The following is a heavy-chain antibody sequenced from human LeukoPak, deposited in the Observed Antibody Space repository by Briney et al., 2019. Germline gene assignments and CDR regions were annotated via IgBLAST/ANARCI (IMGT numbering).Heavy chain of an antibody. CDR2: INPNSGGT. D-gene: IGHD1-26*01. V-gene: IGHV1-2*02. Sequence: GASVKVPCKASGYTFTGYYMHWVRQAPGQGLEWMGWINPNSGGTNYAQKFQGRVTMTRDTSISTAYMELSRLRSDDTAVYYCARDLVGARIRELHYYYYYGMDVWGQGTTVTVSS. J-gene: IGHJ6*02. CDR3: ARDLVGARIRELHYYYYYGMDV. CDR1: GYTFTGYY.